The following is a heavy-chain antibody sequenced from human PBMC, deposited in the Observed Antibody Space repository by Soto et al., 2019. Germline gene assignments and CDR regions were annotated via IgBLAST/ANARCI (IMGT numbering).Heavy chain of an antibody. CDR2: ISGSGGST. Sequence: EVQLLESGGGWVQPGGSLRRSCAASGFTFSSYAMSWVLQAPVKGLDWGSNISGSGGSTYYADYVKGPFTISRDNSKNTLHLQMNSLRVEDTAVYYCAKRGSGAVAFDYWGQGTLVNVYS. V-gene: IGHV3-23*01. D-gene: IGHD6-19*01. J-gene: IGHJ4*02. CDR1: GFTFSSYA. CDR3: AKRGSGAVAFDY.